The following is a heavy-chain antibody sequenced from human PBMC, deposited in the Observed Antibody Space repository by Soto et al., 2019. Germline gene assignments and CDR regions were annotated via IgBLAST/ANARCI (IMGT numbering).Heavy chain of an antibody. Sequence: PSETLSLTCAVYGGSFSGYYWSWIRQPPGKGLEWIGEINHSGSTNYNPSLKSQVTISVDTSNNQFSLKLSSVTAADTAVYYCARVVSPLLCGGDCPMSVDYWGQGTLVTVSS. V-gene: IGHV4-34*01. J-gene: IGHJ4*02. D-gene: IGHD2-21*01. CDR1: GGSFSGYY. CDR2: INHSGST. CDR3: ARVVSPLLCGGDCPMSVDY.